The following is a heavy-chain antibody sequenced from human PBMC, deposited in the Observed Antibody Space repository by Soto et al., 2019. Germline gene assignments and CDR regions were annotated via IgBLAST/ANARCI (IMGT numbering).Heavy chain of an antibody. J-gene: IGHJ6*03. Sequence: SGPTLVNPTQTLTLTCTFSGFSLSTSGVGVGWIRQPPGKALEWLALIYWDDDKRYSPSLKSRLTITKDTSKNQVVLTMTNMDPVDTATYYCARVISGYDTGYYYYMDGPGKATTVTVSS. CDR3: ARVISGYDTGYYYYMDG. CDR1: GFSLSTSGVG. V-gene: IGHV2-5*02. D-gene: IGHD5-12*01. CDR2: IYWDDDK.